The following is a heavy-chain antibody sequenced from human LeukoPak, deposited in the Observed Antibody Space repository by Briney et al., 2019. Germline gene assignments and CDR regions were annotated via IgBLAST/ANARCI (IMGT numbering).Heavy chain of an antibody. D-gene: IGHD1-26*01. CDR1: GGSISSSNW. CDR2: IYHSGST. V-gene: IGHV4-4*02. Sequence: SGTLSLTCAVSGGSISSSNWWSWVRPPPGKGLEWIGEIYHSGSTNYNPSLKSRVTISVDRSKNQFSLKLSSVTAADTAVYYCARGSLFSGSPPGGYYFDYWGQGTLVTVSS. CDR3: ARGSLFSGSPPGGYYFDY. J-gene: IGHJ4*02.